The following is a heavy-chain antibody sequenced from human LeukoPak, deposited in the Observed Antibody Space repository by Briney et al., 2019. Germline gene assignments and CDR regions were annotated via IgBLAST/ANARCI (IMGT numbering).Heavy chain of an antibody. D-gene: IGHD1-26*01. CDR2: ISRSGRST. V-gene: IGHV3-23*01. J-gene: IGHJ4*02. CDR3: ASHLRRGRYWGDDY. CDR1: GFTVSSYA. Sequence: GGSLRLAWAASGFTVSSYAMGWVRQAPGEWLEWVSSISRSGRSTSYADSVQGRFTIYKDNSAQTLYLQMKSLRAADTDVYYCASHLRRGRYWGDDYWGQGTLVTVSS.